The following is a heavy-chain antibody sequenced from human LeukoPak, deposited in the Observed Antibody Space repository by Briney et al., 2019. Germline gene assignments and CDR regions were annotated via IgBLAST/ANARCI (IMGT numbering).Heavy chain of an antibody. D-gene: IGHD3/OR15-3a*01. CDR1: GGSFSGYY. J-gene: IGHJ3*02. V-gene: IGHV4-34*01. CDR3: ARGWTYAGAFDI. Sequence: SETLSLTCAVYGGSFSGYYWSWIRQPPGKGLEWIGEINHSGSTNYNPSLKSRVTISVDTSKNQFSLKLSPVTAADTAVYYCARGWTYAGAFDIWGQGTMVTVSS. CDR2: INHSGST.